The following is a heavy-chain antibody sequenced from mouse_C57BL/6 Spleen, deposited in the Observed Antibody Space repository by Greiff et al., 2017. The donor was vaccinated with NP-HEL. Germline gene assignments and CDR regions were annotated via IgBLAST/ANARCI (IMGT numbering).Heavy chain of an antibody. CDR2: IDPENGDT. CDR3: TTITTVVASGY. CDR1: GFNIKDDY. J-gene: IGHJ2*01. D-gene: IGHD1-1*01. Sequence: VHVKQSGAELVRPGASVKLSCTASGFNIKDDYMHWVKQRPEQGLEWIGWIDPENGDTEYASKFQGKATITADTSSNTAYLQLSSLTSEDTAVYYCTTITTVVASGYWGQGTTLTVSS. V-gene: IGHV14-4*01.